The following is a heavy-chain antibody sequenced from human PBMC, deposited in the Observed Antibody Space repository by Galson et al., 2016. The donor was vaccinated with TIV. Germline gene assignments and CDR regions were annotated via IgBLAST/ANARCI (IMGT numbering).Heavy chain of an antibody. J-gene: IGHJ4*02. D-gene: IGHD5-18*01. CDR2: IHSSGST. CDR3: ATVNTNSRKYFDY. V-gene: IGHV4-31*03. CDR1: GGSIKSGGYF. Sequence: TLSLTCTVSGGSIKSGGYFWSWIRQHPGKALEWIGYIHSSGSTFYNPSLRSRVTISLDTSRDNFSLRLRSVTAADTALYYCATVNTNSRKYFDYWGQGIQVTVS.